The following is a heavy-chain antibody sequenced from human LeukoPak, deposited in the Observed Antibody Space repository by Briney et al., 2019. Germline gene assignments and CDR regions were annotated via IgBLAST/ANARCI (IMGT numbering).Heavy chain of an antibody. V-gene: IGHV4-30-2*01. CDR1: GFSLSTSGMC. Sequence: ESGPVLVKPTQTLTLTCTFSGFSLSTSGMCASWIRQPPGKGLEWIGYIYHSGSTYYNPSLKSRVTISVDRSKNQFSLKLSSVTAADTAVYYCARDSPWWGTSDAFDIWGQGTMVTVSS. CDR2: IYHSGST. CDR3: ARDSPWWGTSDAFDI. J-gene: IGHJ3*02. D-gene: IGHD2-8*02.